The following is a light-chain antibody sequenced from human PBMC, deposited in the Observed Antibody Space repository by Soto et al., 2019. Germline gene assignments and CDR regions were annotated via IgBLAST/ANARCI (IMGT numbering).Light chain of an antibody. CDR3: QWNGRT. CDR2: GAS. V-gene: IGKV3-20*01. Sequence: EIVLTQSPGTLSLSPGERATLSCRASQSVSSSYLAWYQQKPGQAPRLLIYGASSRATGIPDRFSGSGSVTDFTLTVCLAEPVDGAAYFCQWNGRTFGQGTNVEIK. J-gene: IGKJ1*01. CDR1: QSVSSSY.